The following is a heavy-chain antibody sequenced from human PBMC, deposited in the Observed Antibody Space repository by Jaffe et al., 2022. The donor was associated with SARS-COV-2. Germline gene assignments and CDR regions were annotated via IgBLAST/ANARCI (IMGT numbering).Heavy chain of an antibody. Sequence: QVQLVQSGAEVKKPGSSVKVSCKASGVTFSSYAISWVRQAPGQGLEWMGGIIPIFGTTTYAQKFQGRVTISADESTSTVYMELTSLRSEDTAVYYCARDPGNCSGGSCYNHYYYMDVWGKGTTVTVAS. D-gene: IGHD2-15*01. J-gene: IGHJ6*03. CDR2: IIPIFGTT. V-gene: IGHV1-69*01. CDR3: ARDPGNCSGGSCYNHYYYMDV. CDR1: GVTFSSYA.